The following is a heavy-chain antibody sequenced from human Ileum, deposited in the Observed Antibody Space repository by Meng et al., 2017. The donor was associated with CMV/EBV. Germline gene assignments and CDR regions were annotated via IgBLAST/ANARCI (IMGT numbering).Heavy chain of an antibody. V-gene: IGHV4-34*01. Sequence: ESLKISCAVYGGSFSGYYWSWIRQPPGKGLEWIGEINHSGSTNYNPSLKSRVTISVDTSKNQFSLKLSSVTAADTAVYYCARGRYPRYSSSWYYWFDPWGQGTLVTVSS. CDR3: ARGRYPRYSSSWYYWFDP. CDR2: INHSGST. D-gene: IGHD6-13*01. J-gene: IGHJ5*02. CDR1: GGSFSGYY.